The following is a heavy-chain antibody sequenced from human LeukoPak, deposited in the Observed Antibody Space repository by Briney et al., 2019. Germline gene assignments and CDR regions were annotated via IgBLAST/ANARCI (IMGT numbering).Heavy chain of an antibody. CDR1: GYTFTGYY. CDR3: ARNSGSYSLLANWFDP. CDR2: INPTSGGT. J-gene: IGHJ5*02. V-gene: IGHV1-2*02. D-gene: IGHD1-26*01. Sequence: ASVKVSCKASGYTFTGYYIHWVRQAPGQGLEWMGWINPTSGGTNCAQKFQGRVTMTRDTSISTAYMELSRLRSDDTAVYHCARNSGSYSLLANWFDPWGQGTLVTVSS.